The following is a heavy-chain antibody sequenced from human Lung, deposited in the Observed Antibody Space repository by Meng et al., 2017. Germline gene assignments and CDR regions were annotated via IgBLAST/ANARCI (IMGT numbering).Heavy chain of an antibody. CDR2: INAGNGNT. V-gene: IGHV1-3*01. CDR3: ARDAAMVKGGDY. CDR1: GYTFSTYT. J-gene: IGHJ4*02. Sequence: QVQLVQSGAEVKTPGASVKVSCKASGYTFSTYTMHWVRQAPGQRLEWMGWINAGNGNTKFSQKFQGRVTITRDTSASTAYTELSSLRSEDTAVYYCARDAAMVKGGDYWGQGTLVTVSS. D-gene: IGHD5-18*01.